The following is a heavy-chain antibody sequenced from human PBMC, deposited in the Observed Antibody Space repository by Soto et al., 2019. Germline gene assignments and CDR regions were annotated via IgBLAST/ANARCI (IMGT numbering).Heavy chain of an antibody. CDR1: GFTFGSYW. J-gene: IGHJ4*01. Sequence: VGSPLLSCAASGFTFGSYWMSWVRQAPGKGLEWLATIKMDASEKKYVDSVKGRFTMSRDNAKNSLYLQMDSLRAEDTAVYYCVRDSGYCSGATLNHYLDYWVHGTLVSVSS. V-gene: IGHV3-7*01. CDR2: IKMDASEK. CDR3: VRDSGYCSGATLNHYLDY. D-gene: IGHD3-10*01.